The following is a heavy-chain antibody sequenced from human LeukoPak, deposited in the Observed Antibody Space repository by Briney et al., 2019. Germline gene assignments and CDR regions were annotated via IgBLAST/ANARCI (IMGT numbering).Heavy chain of an antibody. D-gene: IGHD5-12*01. V-gene: IGHV3-30*02. J-gene: IGHJ6*03. CDR2: IRYDGSNK. Sequence: PGGSLRLSCAASGFTFSSYGMHWVRRAPGKGLEWVAFIRYDGSNKYYADSVKGRFTISRDNSKNTLYLQMNSLRAEDTAVYYCATDPGGYDYSDYYYYMDVWGKGTTVTISS. CDR1: GFTFSSYG. CDR3: ATDPGGYDYSDYYYYMDV.